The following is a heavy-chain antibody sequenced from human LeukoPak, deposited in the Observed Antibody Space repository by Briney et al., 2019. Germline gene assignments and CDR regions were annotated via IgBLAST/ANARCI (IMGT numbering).Heavy chain of an antibody. CDR2: IYSGGST. Sequence: GGSLRLSGAASGFTVSSNYMSWGRQAPGKGLEWVSVIYSGGSTYYADSVKGRFTISRDNSRNTLYLQMNSLRAEDTAVYYCARDHIILRGSGSYYIDYCGQGPLVTVSS. V-gene: IGHV3-66*02. CDR3: ARDHIILRGSGSYYIDY. D-gene: IGHD3-10*01. CDR1: GFTVSSNY. J-gene: IGHJ4*02.